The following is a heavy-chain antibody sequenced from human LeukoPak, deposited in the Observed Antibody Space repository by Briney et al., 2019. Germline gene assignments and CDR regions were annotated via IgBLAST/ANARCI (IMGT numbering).Heavy chain of an antibody. V-gene: IGHV4-31*03. Sequence: SETLSLTCTVSGGSISSGGYYWSWIRQHPGKGLEWIGYIYYSGSTYYNPSLKSRVTISVDKSKNQFSLKLSSVTAADTAVYYCAGVGVVPRITTVTTRAGAFDIWGQGTMVTVSS. D-gene: IGHD4-17*01. CDR3: AGVGVVPRITTVTTRAGAFDI. CDR1: GGSISSGGYY. J-gene: IGHJ3*02. CDR2: IYYSGST.